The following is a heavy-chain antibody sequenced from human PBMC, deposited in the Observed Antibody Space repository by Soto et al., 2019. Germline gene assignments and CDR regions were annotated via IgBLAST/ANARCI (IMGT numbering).Heavy chain of an antibody. CDR3: ATMGTPATGLYYFDY. J-gene: IGHJ4*02. CDR1: GGSISSGNYY. Sequence: QVQLQESGPGLVKPSQTLSLTCTVSGGSISSGNYYWSWIRQPPGKGLEWIGFISYGGSTYYSASLKSRFTISVDTSKNQFSPNLSFVTAADTAVYYCATMGTPATGLYYFDYWGQGTLVTVSS. V-gene: IGHV4-30-4*01. D-gene: IGHD1-7*01. CDR2: ISYGGST.